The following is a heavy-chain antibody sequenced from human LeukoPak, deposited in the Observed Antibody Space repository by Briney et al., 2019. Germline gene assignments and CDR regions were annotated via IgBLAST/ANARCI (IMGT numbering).Heavy chain of an antibody. V-gene: IGHV3-48*03. Sequence: GGSLRLSCVACGLTFSSYEMNWVGQAPGKGLDWVSYISSSGSPIYHADSVKGRFTISRDNAKNSLYLQMNSLRAEDTAVYYCARDLDPGNYWGQGTLVTVSS. CDR2: ISSSGSPI. CDR1: GLTFSSYE. J-gene: IGHJ4*02. CDR3: ARDLDPGNY.